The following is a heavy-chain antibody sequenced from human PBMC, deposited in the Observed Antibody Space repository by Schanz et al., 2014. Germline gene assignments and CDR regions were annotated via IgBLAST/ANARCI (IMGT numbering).Heavy chain of an antibody. V-gene: IGHV1-69*04. CDR1: GYTFTSYG. J-gene: IGHJ1*01. CDR2: IIPIHGIV. CDR3: ARDTAQSCIGPSCFEYFQH. Sequence: QVQLVQSGAEVKKPGASVKVSCKASGYTFTSYGISWVRQAPGQGLEWMGRIIPIHGIVNYAQRFQDRVRITADKSTSTAYMELSSLRSEDTAVYYCARDTAQSCIGPSCFEYFQHWGQGALVTVSS. D-gene: IGHD2-2*01.